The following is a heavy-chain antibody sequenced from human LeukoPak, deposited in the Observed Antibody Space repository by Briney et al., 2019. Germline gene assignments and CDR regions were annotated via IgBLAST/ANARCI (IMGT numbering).Heavy chain of an antibody. CDR2: IYYSGST. V-gene: IGHV4-59*08. CDR3: ARGDYDDYDDAFDI. J-gene: IGHJ3*02. D-gene: IGHD4-17*01. Sequence: PSETLSLTCTVSGGSISSYYWSWIRQPPGKGLEWIGYIYYSGSTNYNPSLKSRVTISVDTSKNQFSLKLSSVTAADTAVYYCARGDYDDYDDAFDIWGQGTMVTVS. CDR1: GGSISSYY.